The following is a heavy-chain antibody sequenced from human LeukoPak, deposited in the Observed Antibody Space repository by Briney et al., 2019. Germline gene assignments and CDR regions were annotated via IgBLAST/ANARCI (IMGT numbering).Heavy chain of an antibody. Sequence: PSETLSLTCAVYGGFFSGYYWSWIRQPPGKGLEWIGEINHSGSTNYNPSLKSRVTISVDASKNQFSLKLSSVTAADTAVYYCARGRGAFDIWGQGTMVTVSS. CDR1: GGFFSGYY. V-gene: IGHV4-34*01. CDR3: ARGRGAFDI. CDR2: INHSGST. J-gene: IGHJ3*02. D-gene: IGHD5-12*01.